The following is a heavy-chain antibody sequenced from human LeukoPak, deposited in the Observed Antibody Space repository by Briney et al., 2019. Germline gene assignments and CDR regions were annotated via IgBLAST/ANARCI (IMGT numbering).Heavy chain of an antibody. CDR3: ARPALPAPAQWYFDL. CDR1: GYSFTSYW. Sequence: GESLKISCKGSGYSFTSYWIGWVRQMPGKGLEWMGIIYPGDSDTRYSPSFQGQVTISADKSISTAYLQWSSLKASDTAMYYCARPALPAPAQWYFDLWGRGTLVTVSS. D-gene: IGHD2-2*01. V-gene: IGHV5-51*01. J-gene: IGHJ2*01. CDR2: IYPGDSDT.